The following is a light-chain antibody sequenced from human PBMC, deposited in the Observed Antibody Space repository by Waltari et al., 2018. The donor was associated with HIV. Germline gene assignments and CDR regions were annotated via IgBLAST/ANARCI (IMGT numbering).Light chain of an antibody. CDR1: QTINTL. CDR2: SAS. J-gene: IGKJ2*01. CDR3: QQSYSAPRT. Sequence: DIQVTQSPSSLSASVGDRVTITCRASQTINTLLNWYQQKPGKAPKRLIYSASTLQSGVPSRFSGSGSGTDFSLTISSLQPEDFATYFCQQSYSAPRTFGQGTKLEI. V-gene: IGKV1-39*01.